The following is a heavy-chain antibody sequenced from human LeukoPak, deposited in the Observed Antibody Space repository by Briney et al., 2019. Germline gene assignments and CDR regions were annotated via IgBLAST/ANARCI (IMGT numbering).Heavy chain of an antibody. J-gene: IGHJ4*02. D-gene: IGHD3-22*01. V-gene: IGHV3-74*01. Sequence: TGGSLRLSCEASGFTFRSYWMHWVRQAPGKGLVWVSRINGDGSSASYADSVKGRFTISRDNSKNTLYVQVNSLGTEDTAAYYCAKGSYYDSSGSFYFDYWGQGTLVTVSS. CDR2: INGDGSSA. CDR1: GFTFRSYW. CDR3: AKGSYYDSSGSFYFDY.